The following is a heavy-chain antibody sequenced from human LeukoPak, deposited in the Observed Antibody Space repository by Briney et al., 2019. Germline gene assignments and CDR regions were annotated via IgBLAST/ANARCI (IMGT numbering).Heavy chain of an antibody. CDR2: ISGSGGST. CDR1: GFTFSSYA. CDR3: AKDPGLNYYDSSGYIDY. V-gene: IGHV3-23*01. J-gene: IGHJ4*02. Sequence: GGSLRLSCAASGFTFSSYAMSWVRQAPGKGLEWVSVISGSGGSTYYADSVKGRFTISRDNSKNTLYLQMNSLRAEDTAVYYCAKDPGLNYYDSSGYIDYWGQGTLVTVSS. D-gene: IGHD3-22*01.